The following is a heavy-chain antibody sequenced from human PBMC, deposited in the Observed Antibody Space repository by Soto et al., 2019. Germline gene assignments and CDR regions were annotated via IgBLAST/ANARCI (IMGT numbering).Heavy chain of an antibody. V-gene: IGHV1-46*03. CDR2: INPSGGST. J-gene: IGHJ6*02. D-gene: IGHD3-9*01. Sequence: ASVKVSCKASGYTFTSYYMHWVRQAPGQGLEWMGIINPSGGSTSYAQKFQGRVTMTRDTSTSTVYMELSSLRSEDTAVYYCARQYYDILTGFPGGMDVWGQGTTVTVSS. CDR1: GYTFTSYY. CDR3: ARQYYDILTGFPGGMDV.